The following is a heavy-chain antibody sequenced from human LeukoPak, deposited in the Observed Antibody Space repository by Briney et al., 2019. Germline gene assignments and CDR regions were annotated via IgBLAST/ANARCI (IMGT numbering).Heavy chain of an antibody. CDR2: ISSYNGKT. V-gene: IGHV1-18*01. CDR3: ATGLRYSGYDGILDY. CDR1: GYTFTMNG. D-gene: IGHD5-12*01. Sequence: ASVKVSCKASGYTFTMNGISWVRQAPGQGLEWMGWISSYNGKTNYAQKFQGRVTMTEDTSTDTAYMELSSLRSEDTAVYYCATGLRYSGYDGILDYWGQGTLVTVSS. J-gene: IGHJ4*02.